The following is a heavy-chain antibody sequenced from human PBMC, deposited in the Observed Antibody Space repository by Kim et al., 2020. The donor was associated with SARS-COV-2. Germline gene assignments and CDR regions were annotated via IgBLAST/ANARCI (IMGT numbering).Heavy chain of an antibody. CDR3: VRQNYPQLKCGGNCYASLRRPADS. V-gene: IGHV4-39*01. CDR1: GASISSNVDY. J-gene: IGHJ4*02. D-gene: IGHD2-15*01. CDR2: IYYTGST. Sequence: SETLSLTCTVSGASISSNVDYWGWIRQPPGKGLEWTGSIYYTGSTYYNPSLRSRVTMSVDTSKNQFSLNLNSVTTADTAVYYCVRQNYPQLKCGGNCYASLRRPADSWGQGTLVTVSS.